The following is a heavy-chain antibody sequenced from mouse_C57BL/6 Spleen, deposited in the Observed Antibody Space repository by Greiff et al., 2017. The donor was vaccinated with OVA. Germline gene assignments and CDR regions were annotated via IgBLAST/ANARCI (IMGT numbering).Heavy chain of an antibody. CDR1: GYTFTSYW. CDR2: IDPSDSYT. J-gene: IGHJ2*01. V-gene: IGHV1-69*01. Sequence: VQLQQPGAELVMPGASVKLSCKASGYTFTSYWMHWVKQRPGQGLEWIGEIDPSDSYTNYNQKFKGKSTLTVDKSSSTAYMQLSSLTSEDSAVYYGARKGDGSSYYCDYWGQGTTLTVSS. CDR3: ARKGDGSSYYCDY. D-gene: IGHD1-1*01.